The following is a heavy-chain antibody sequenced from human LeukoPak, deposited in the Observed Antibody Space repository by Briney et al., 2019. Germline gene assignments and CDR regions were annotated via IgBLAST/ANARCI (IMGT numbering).Heavy chain of an antibody. J-gene: IGHJ4*02. CDR1: GFTFSSYW. V-gene: IGHV3-74*01. CDR3: ARGRPHGNDY. D-gene: IGHD4-23*01. Sequence: PGGSLRLSCAASGFTFSSYWMNWVRQAPGKGLAWVSRIASDGSSTTCADSVKGRFSISRDNAKNTLYLQMNSLRVEDTAVYYCARGRPHGNDYWGQGTLVTVSS. CDR2: IASDGSST.